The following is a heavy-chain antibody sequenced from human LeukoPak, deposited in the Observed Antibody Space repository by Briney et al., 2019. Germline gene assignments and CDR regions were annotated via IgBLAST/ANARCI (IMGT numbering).Heavy chain of an antibody. CDR3: ARVKEASAFDV. CDR2: ISSSSKYI. J-gene: IGHJ3*01. V-gene: IGHV3-21*01. Sequence: SGGSLRLSCAASGFPFSIYSMNWVRQAPGKGLEWVSSISSSSKYIYQADSLKGRFTISRDNAKNSLYLQMNSLRAEDTAVYYCARVKEASAFDVWGQGTMVTVSS. D-gene: IGHD5-12*01. CDR1: GFPFSIYS.